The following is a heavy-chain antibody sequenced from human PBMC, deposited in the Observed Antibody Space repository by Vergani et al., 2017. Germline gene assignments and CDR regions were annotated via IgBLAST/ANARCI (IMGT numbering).Heavy chain of an antibody. CDR1: GFTFSSYS. Sequence: EVQLVESGGGLVKPGGSLRLSCAASGFTFSSYSMNWVRQAPGKGLEWVSSISSSSSYIYYEDSVKGRFTISRDNAKNSLYLQMNSLRAEDTAVYYWARDLYGDYYFDYWGQGTLVTVSS. J-gene: IGHJ4*02. D-gene: IGHD4-17*01. CDR2: ISSSSSYI. V-gene: IGHV3-21*01. CDR3: ARDLYGDYYFDY.